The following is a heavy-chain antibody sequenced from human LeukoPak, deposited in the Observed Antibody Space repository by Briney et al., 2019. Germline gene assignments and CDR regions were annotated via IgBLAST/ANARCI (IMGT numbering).Heavy chain of an antibody. CDR2: ISSSSSYI. D-gene: IGHD4-23*01. CDR3: ARDYGGNVNY. Sequence: PGGSLRLSCAASGFTFSSYSMNWVRQALGKGLEWVSSISSSSSYIYYADSVKGRFTISRDNAKNSLYLQINSLRAEDTAVYYCARDYGGNVNYWGQGTLVTVSS. V-gene: IGHV3-21*01. CDR1: GFTFSSYS. J-gene: IGHJ4*02.